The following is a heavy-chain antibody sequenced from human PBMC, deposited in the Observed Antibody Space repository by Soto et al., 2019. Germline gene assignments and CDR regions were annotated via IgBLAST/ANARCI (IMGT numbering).Heavy chain of an antibody. CDR3: ALKYCSGGSCYIGRFAFYL. D-gene: IGHD2-15*01. Sequence: QVQLVQSGAEVKKPGSSVKVSCKASGGTFSIHGISWVRRAPGQGLEWMGEIIPLFATANYAQKFQGRITITADASTNISYMELSSLRSEDTSIYYCALKYCSGGSCYIGRFAFYLWGQGTLVTVSS. J-gene: IGHJ3*01. CDR2: IIPLFATA. V-gene: IGHV1-69*01. CDR1: GGTFSIHG.